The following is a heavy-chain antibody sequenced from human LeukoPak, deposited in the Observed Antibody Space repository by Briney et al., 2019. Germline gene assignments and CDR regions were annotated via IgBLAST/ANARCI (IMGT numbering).Heavy chain of an antibody. CDR1: GGSFSGYY. D-gene: IGHD6-19*01. CDR3: ARFEYSSGWYDRPYFDY. CDR2: INYSGST. J-gene: IGHJ4*02. V-gene: IGHV4-34*01. Sequence: SETLSLTCAVYGGSFSGYYWSWIRQPPGKGLEWIGEINYSGSTNYNPSLKSRVTISVDTSKNQFSRKLSSVPAADTAVYYCARFEYSSGWYDRPYFDYWGQGTLVTVSS.